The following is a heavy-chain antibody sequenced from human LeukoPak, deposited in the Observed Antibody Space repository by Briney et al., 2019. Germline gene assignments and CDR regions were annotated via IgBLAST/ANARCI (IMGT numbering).Heavy chain of an antibody. CDR1: GFTFSRYW. CDR3: TRDFLAVDDY. CDR2: IKEDGSEK. V-gene: IGHV3-7*03. D-gene: IGHD6-19*01. Sequence: PGGSLRLSCAASGFTFSRYWMNWVRQAPEKGLEWVANIKEDGSEKDYVDSVKGRFAISRDNAKNSLYLQMNSLRDEDTAVYYCTRDFLAVDDYWGQGTLVTVSS. J-gene: IGHJ4*02.